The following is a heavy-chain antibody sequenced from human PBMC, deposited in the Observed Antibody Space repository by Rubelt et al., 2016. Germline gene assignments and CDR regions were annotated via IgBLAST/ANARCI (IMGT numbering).Heavy chain of an antibody. D-gene: IGHD6-19*01. CDR3: ASQTSGWYFTHFDY. J-gene: IGHJ4*02. Sequence: SLKSRVGISTDTSKDHYSLRLSSVTAADTAVYYCASQTSGWYFTHFDYWGQGTLVTVSS. V-gene: IGHV4-39*01.